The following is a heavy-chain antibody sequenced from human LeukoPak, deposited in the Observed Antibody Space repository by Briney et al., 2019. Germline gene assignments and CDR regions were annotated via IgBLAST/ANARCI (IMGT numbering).Heavy chain of an antibody. D-gene: IGHD3-22*01. V-gene: IGHV3-23*01. Sequence: GGSLRLSCAASGFTFSSYAMSWVRQAPGKGLEWGSAISGSGGSTYYADSVKGRFTISRDNSKNTLYLQMNSLRAEDTAVYYCAKFPITMIVVVITFGYWGQGTLVTVSS. J-gene: IGHJ4*02. CDR3: AKFPITMIVVVITFGY. CDR2: ISGSGGST. CDR1: GFTFSSYA.